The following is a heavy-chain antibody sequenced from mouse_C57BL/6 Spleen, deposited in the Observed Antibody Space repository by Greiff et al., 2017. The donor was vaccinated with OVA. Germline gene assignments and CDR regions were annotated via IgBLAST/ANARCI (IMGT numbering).Heavy chain of an antibody. CDR1: GYAFSSSW. D-gene: IGHD3-1*01. V-gene: IGHV1-82*01. J-gene: IGHJ3*01. CDR2: IYPGDGDT. CDR3: ARGTGSFAY. Sequence: QVQLQQSGPELVKPGASVKISCKASGYAFSSSWMNWVKQRPGKGLEWIGRIYPGDGDTTYNGKFKGKATLTADKSSSTAYMQLSSLTSEDSAVYFCARGTGSFAYWGQGTLVTVSA.